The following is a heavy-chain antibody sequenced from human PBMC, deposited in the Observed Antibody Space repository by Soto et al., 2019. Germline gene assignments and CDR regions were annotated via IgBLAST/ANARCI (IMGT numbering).Heavy chain of an antibody. CDR3: VRPVEMATICRVYLFY. D-gene: IGHD5-12*01. CDR1: GGTFSNYA. CDR2: IIPIFGTA. Sequence: QVQLVQSGAEVKKPGSSVKVSCKASGGTFSNYAINWVRQAPGQGLEWMRGIIPIFGTANYAQQFQGRVTITAEESTSTAYLELSSLRTEDTAVNYCVRPVEMATICRVYLFYWGQGTLVTVSS. J-gene: IGHJ4*02. V-gene: IGHV1-69*01.